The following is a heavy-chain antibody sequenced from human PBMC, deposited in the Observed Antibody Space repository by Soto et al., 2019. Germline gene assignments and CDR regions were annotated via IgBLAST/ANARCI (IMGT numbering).Heavy chain of an antibody. J-gene: IGHJ4*02. CDR3: AKHDPIMITFGGVIAPFDY. CDR2: ISGSGGST. Sequence: GGSLRLSCAASGFTFSSYAMSWVRQAPGKGLEWVSAISGSGGSTYYADSVKGRLTISRDNSKNTLYLQMNSLRAVDTAVYYCAKHDPIMITFGGVIAPFDYWGQGTLVTVSS. CDR1: GFTFSSYA. V-gene: IGHV3-23*01. D-gene: IGHD3-16*02.